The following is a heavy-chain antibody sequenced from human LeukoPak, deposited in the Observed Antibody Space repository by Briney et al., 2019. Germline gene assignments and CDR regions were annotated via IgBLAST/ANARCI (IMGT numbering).Heavy chain of an antibody. CDR2: IYPGDSDT. Sequence: GAHLKISCQSSGPSFASYWIGWGRKMPGQGLEWMGIIYPGDSDTRYSPSFEGQVTISVDKSITTAYLQWTSLKASDTAMYYCARLAGNNWLDPWGQGTLVTVSS. J-gene: IGHJ5*02. CDR3: ARLAGNNWLDP. V-gene: IGHV5-51*01. CDR1: GPSFASYW.